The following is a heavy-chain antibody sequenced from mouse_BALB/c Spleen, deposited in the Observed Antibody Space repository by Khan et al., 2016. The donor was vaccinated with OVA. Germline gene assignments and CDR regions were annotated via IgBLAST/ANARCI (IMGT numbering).Heavy chain of an antibody. CDR3: ASSGSFAWFTY. Sequence: VQLQQSGAELVRPGALVKLSCKPSGFNINDYYIHWVKQRPEQSLEWIGCIDPENGDPIYDPRFQGTAIITADTSYNTAYQQLSSLASEDTAVYYCASSGSFAWFTYWGQGTLVTVSA. V-gene: IGHV14-1*02. J-gene: IGHJ3*01. CDR2: IDPENGDP. CDR1: GFNINDYY.